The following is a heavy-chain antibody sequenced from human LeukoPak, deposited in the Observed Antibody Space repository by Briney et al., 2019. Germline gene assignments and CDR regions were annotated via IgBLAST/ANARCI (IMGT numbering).Heavy chain of an antibody. CDR2: LNTDGAWT. D-gene: IGHD2-15*01. J-gene: IGHJ4*02. CDR3: AKSTAGCSGGTCYSALES. V-gene: IGHV3-23*01. CDR1: GFTFRSFV. Sequence: GGSLRLSCAASGFTFRSFVMSWVRLAPGMGPEWVSGLNTDGAWTYYADSVKGWFTISRDNSENTLYLQMSSLRVEDTAVYYCAKSTAGCSGGTCYSALESWGQGTLSPSP.